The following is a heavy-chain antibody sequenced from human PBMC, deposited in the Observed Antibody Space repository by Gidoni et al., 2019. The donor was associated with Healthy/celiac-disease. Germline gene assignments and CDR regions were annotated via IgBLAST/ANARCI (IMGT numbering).Heavy chain of an antibody. CDR3: AREGTYYDFWSGYKKDDYYYYYMDV. D-gene: IGHD3-3*01. CDR2: IIPIFGTA. Sequence: QVQLVQSGAEVKKPGSSVKVSCKASGGTFSSYAVSWVRQAPGQGLEWMGGIIPIFGTANYAQKFQGRVTITADESTSTAYMELSSLRSEDTAVYYCAREGTYYDFWSGYKKDDYYYYYMDVWGKGTTVTVSS. V-gene: IGHV1-69*01. CDR1: GGTFSSYA. J-gene: IGHJ6*03.